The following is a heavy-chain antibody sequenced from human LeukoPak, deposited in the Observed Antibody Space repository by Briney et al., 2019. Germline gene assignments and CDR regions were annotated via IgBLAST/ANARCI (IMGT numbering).Heavy chain of an antibody. J-gene: IGHJ4*02. D-gene: IGHD3-3*01. CDR3: ARGRVADY. CDR1: GGSFSGYY. CDR2: INHSGST. Sequence: SETPSLTCAVYGGSFSGYYWSWIRQPPGKGLEWIGEINHSGSTNYNPSLKSRVTISVDTSKNQFSLKLSSVTAADTAVYYCARGRVADYWGQGTLVTVSS. V-gene: IGHV4-34*01.